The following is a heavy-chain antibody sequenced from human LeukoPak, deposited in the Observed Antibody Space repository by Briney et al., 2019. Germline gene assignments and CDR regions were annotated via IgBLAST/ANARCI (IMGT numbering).Heavy chain of an antibody. J-gene: IGHJ4*02. V-gene: IGHV3-23*01. CDR2: ISGSSGST. CDR3: ANLAGGVTRKGY. CDR1: GFTFSSYA. D-gene: IGHD2-21*02. Sequence: GGSLRLSCAASGFTFSSYAMSWVRQAPGKGLEWVSAISGSSGSTYYADSVKGRFTISRDNSKNTLYLQMNSLRAEDTAVYYCANLAGGVTRKGYWGQGTLVTVSS.